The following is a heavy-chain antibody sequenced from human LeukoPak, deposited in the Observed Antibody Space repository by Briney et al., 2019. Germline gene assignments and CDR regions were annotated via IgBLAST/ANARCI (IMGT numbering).Heavy chain of an antibody. CDR3: ARGHGSSSGWPGSHGMDV. J-gene: IGHJ6*02. V-gene: IGHV4-34*01. CDR1: GGSFSGYY. Sequence: SETLSLTCAVYGGSFSGYYWSWIRQPPGKGLEWIGEINHSGSTNYNPSLKSRVTISVDTSKNQFSLKLSSVTAADTAVYYCARGHGSSSGWPGSHGMDVWGQGTTVTISS. CDR2: INHSGST. D-gene: IGHD6-19*01.